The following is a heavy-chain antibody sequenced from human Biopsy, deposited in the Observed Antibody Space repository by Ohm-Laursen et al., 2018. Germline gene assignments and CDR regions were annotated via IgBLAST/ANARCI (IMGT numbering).Heavy chain of an antibody. CDR1: GGSLSSYS. Sequence: SDTLSLTCTVSGGSLSSYSWSWIRQPAGKGLEWIGQIYTSETTNYNPSLKSRVTMSVDTSKNKFSLRVSSVTAADTAVYYCARDRDRRGWFDPWGQGTLVTVSS. V-gene: IGHV4-4*07. D-gene: IGHD1-14*01. J-gene: IGHJ5*02. CDR3: ARDRDRRGWFDP. CDR2: IYTSETT.